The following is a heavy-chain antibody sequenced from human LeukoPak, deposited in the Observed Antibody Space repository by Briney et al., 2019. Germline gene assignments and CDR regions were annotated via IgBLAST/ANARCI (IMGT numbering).Heavy chain of an antibody. CDR3: ATSGSFWDIVAVVAATHTHAFDI. D-gene: IGHD2-15*01. Sequence: ASVKVSCKVSGYTFTDYYMHWVQQAPGKGLEWMGLVDPEDGETIYAEKFQGRVTITADTSTDTAYMELSSLRSEDTAVYYCATSGSFWDIVAVVAATHTHAFDIWGQGTMVTVSS. CDR1: GYTFTDYY. V-gene: IGHV1-69-2*01. CDR2: VDPEDGET. J-gene: IGHJ3*02.